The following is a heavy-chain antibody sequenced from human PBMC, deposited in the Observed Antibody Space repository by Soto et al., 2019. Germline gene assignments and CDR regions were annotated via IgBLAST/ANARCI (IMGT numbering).Heavy chain of an antibody. Sequence: SETLSLTCTVSGGSISSSAYYWSWIRQHPGKGLEWIGYISHSGSTYYNPSLKSRVTISVDTSKNQFSLSLTSVTAADTAVYCCARHLARIAEAGLNWFDPWGQGTLVTVSS. CDR2: ISHSGST. D-gene: IGHD6-19*01. CDR3: ARHLARIAEAGLNWFDP. J-gene: IGHJ5*02. V-gene: IGHV4-31*03. CDR1: GGSISSSAYY.